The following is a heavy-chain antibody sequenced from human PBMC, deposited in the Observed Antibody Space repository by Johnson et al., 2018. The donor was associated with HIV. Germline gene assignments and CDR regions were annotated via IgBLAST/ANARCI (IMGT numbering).Heavy chain of an antibody. V-gene: IGHV3-20*04. J-gene: IGHJ3*02. CDR3: ARERGYSSVLWKLSEAAFDI. CDR2: INWNGGST. D-gene: IGHD6-19*01. CDR1: GFTFDDYG. Sequence: EVQLVESGGGVVRPGRSLRLSCAASGFTFDDYGMTWVRQPPGKGLEWVSGINWNGGSTSYADSVKGRFTISRDNTKNSLYLEMNSLRAEDTVVYYGARERGYSSVLWKLSEAAFDIWGQGTMVTVSS.